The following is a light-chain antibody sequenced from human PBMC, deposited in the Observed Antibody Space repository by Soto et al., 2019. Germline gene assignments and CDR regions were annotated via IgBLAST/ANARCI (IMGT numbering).Light chain of an antibody. CDR2: GTS. V-gene: IGLV1-40*01. CDR3: QSYDSSLSGYVV. Sequence: QSVLTQPPSVSGAPGQRVTISCTGSSSNIGAGYDVHWYQQLPGTAPKLLIYGTSNRPSGVPDRFSGSKSGTSASLAITGLQAEDEGEYYCQSYDSSLSGYVVFGGGTKVTVL. J-gene: IGLJ2*01. CDR1: SSNIGAGYD.